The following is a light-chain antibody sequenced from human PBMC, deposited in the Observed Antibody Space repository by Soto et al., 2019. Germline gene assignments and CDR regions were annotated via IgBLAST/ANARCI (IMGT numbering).Light chain of an antibody. CDR3: QQYNSYPPT. CDR2: DAS. V-gene: IGKV1-5*01. Sequence: DIQMTQSPSYLSASVGDRVTITCRASQSISSWLAWYQQKPGKAPKLLIYDASSLESGVPSRFSGSGSGTEFTLTISSLQPDDFATYYCQQYNSYPPTFGGGTKVDI. J-gene: IGKJ4*01. CDR1: QSISSW.